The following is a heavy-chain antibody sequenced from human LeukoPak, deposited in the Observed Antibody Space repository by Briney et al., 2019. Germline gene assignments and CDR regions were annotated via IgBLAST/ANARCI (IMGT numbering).Heavy chain of an antibody. V-gene: IGHV1-18*01. CDR3: ARDIGVRGVIDY. J-gene: IGHJ4*02. CDR1: GYTFTSYG. CDR2: ISGYNGDT. D-gene: IGHD3-10*01. Sequence: ASVKVSCKASGYTFTSYGISWVRQAPGQGLEWMGWISGYNGDTKYAQKFQGKVTMTTETSTSTAYMELRSLRSDDTAMFYCARDIGVRGVIDYWGQGTLITVSS.